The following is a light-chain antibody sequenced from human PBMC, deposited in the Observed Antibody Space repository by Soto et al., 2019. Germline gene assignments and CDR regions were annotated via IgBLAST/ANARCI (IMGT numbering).Light chain of an antibody. J-gene: IGLJ2*01. CDR2: EVS. V-gene: IGLV2-14*01. CDR1: SSDVGGYSY. CDR3: SSFSSITREV. Sequence: QSVLTQPASVSGSPGQSITISFTGTSSDVGGYSYVSWYQQHPGKTPKLMIYEVSNRPSGVSHRFSGSKSGNTASLTISGLQTEDEADYYCSSFSSITREVFGGGTKLTVL.